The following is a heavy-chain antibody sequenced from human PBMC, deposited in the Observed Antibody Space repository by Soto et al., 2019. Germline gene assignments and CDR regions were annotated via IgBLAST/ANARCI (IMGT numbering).Heavy chain of an antibody. CDR3: TRGGTRTTYWGLFDS. J-gene: IGHJ4*02. CDR1: GFTFSDNW. D-gene: IGHD7-27*01. CDR2: ISGDASST. V-gene: IGHV3-74*01. Sequence: EVKVVESGGGLVQPGGSLRLSCAASGFTFSDNWMHWVRQPPGKGPVWVSRISGDASSTSYAESVKGRFTISRDSAKNTVYLQMDSLRVEDTAVYYCTRGGTRTTYWGLFDSWGQGTLVTVSS.